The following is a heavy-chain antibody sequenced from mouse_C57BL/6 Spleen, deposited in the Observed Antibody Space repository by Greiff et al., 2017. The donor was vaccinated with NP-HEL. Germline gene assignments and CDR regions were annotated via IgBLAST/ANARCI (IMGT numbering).Heavy chain of an antibody. V-gene: IGHV1-26*01. CDR3: ARSLGRRAMDY. CDR1: GYTFTDYY. Sequence: VQLKESGPELVKPGASVKISCKASGYTFTDYYMNWVKQSHGKSLEWIGDINPNNGGTSYNQKFKGKATLTVDKSSSTAYMELRSLTSEDSAVYYCARSLGRRAMDYWGQGTSVTVSS. J-gene: IGHJ4*01. D-gene: IGHD4-1*01. CDR2: INPNNGGT.